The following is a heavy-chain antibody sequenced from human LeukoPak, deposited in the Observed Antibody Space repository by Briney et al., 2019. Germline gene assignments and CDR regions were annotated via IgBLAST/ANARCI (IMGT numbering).Heavy chain of an antibody. CDR3: ARINYDYVWGSYRSPTSHNWFDP. V-gene: IGHV1-8*01. D-gene: IGHD3-16*02. CDR2: MNPNSGNT. CDR1: GYTFTSYD. J-gene: IGHJ5*02. Sequence: ASVKVSCKASGYTFTSYDINWVRQATGQGLEWMGWMNPNSGNTGYAQKFQGRVTMTRNTSISTAYMELSSLRSEETAVYYCARINYDYVWGSYRSPTSHNWFDPWGQGTLVTVSS.